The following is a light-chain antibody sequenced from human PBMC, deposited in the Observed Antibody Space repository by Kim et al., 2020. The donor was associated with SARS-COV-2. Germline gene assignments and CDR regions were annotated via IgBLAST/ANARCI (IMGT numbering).Light chain of an antibody. CDR2: SAS. CDR1: QSISRS. V-gene: IGKV1-5*01. CDR3: QQYQLYST. J-gene: IGKJ1*01. Sequence: DIQMTQSPSTLSASVGDRVTITCRASQSISRSLAWYQQKPGKAPKLLIHSASNLESGVPSRFSGSGSGTEFTLTISSLQPDDFASYYCQQYQLYSTFGQWTKVDIK.